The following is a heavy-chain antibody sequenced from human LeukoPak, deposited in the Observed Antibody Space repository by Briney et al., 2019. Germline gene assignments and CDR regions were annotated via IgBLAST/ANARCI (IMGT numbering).Heavy chain of an antibody. CDR2: INHNGTT. Sequence: SETLSLTCAVYGGSFKDNYWSWIRKPPGQGLEWIGEINHNGTTNYNPSLSSRVTMSLDTSKNLLSLKLNSVTAADSAVYYCAKVSLRFLEPFDNWGQGTLVTVSS. V-gene: IGHV4-34*01. CDR3: AKVSLRFLEPFDN. CDR1: GGSFKDNY. D-gene: IGHD3-3*01. J-gene: IGHJ4*02.